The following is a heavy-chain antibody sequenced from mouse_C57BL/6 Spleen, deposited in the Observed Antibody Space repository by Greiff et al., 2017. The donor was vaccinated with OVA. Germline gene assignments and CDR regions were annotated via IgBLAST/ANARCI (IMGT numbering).Heavy chain of an antibody. CDR1: GYTFTSYW. D-gene: IGHD2-3*01. V-gene: IGHV1-52*01. Sequence: QVQLQQPGAELVRPGSSVKLSCKASGYTFTSYWMRWVKQRPIQGLEWIGNIDPSDSETHYNQKFKDKATLTVEQSSSTAYMQLSSLTSEDSAVYYCARTAVDGYPWFAYWGQGTLVTVSA. CDR3: ARTAVDGYPWFAY. J-gene: IGHJ3*01. CDR2: IDPSDSET.